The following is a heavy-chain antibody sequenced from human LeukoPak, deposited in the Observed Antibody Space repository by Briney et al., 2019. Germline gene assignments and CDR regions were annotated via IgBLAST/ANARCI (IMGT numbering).Heavy chain of an antibody. Sequence: ASVKVSCKASGYTFTSYYMHWVRQAPGQGLEWMGIINPSGGSTSYAQKFQGRVSMTRDMSTSTVYMELSSLRSEDTAVYYCARDLPHIYCSGGSCYRYYMDVWGQGTMVTVSS. CDR2: INPSGGST. CDR3: ARDLPHIYCSGGSCYRYYMDV. D-gene: IGHD2-15*01. CDR1: GYTFTSYY. V-gene: IGHV1-46*01. J-gene: IGHJ6*03.